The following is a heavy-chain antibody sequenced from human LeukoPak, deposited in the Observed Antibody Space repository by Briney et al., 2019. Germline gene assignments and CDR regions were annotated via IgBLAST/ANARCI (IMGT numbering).Heavy chain of an antibody. J-gene: IGHJ6*03. CDR2: ISNSGSTI. D-gene: IGHD3-3*01. Sequence: GGSLRLSCAASGFTFSDYYMSWIRQAPGKGLEWISYISNSGSTIYYADSVKGRFTISRDNAKNSLYLQMNSLRAEDTAVYYCARYYDFWSGYYMAYYYMDVWGKGTTVTVSS. V-gene: IGHV3-11*04. CDR1: GFTFSDYY. CDR3: ARYYDFWSGYYMAYYYMDV.